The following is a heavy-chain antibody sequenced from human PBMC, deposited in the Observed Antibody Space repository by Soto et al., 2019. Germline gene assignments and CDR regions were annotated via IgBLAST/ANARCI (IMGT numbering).Heavy chain of an antibody. D-gene: IGHD5-12*01. CDR2: IIPVFGST. Sequence: QVHLVQSGAEVKKAGSSVKVSCKAPGGTFKNNGISWVRQAPGQGLEWMGGIIPVFGSTNYAQKFQGRLTITADDTTSTAYREMSSLRDEDPAVDYCARENGVAEATILYHFDYWGQGTLVTVSS. V-gene: IGHV1-69*01. J-gene: IGHJ4*02. CDR1: GGTFKNNG. CDR3: ARENGVAEATILYHFDY.